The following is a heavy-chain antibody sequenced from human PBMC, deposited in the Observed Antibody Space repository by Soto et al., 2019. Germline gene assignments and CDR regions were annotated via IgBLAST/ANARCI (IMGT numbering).Heavy chain of an antibody. J-gene: IGHJ3*01. V-gene: IGHV3-23*01. D-gene: IGHD4-17*01. Sequence: EVQVLESGGGLVQPGGSLSLSCAASGFIFSNYAMMWVHQAPGKGLEWVSAMTADGGDARYADSVRGRLTISRDNSKSTLYLQMNSLRAEDTAVYYCAKDPNGDYIGAFDFWGQGILVTVSS. CDR1: GFIFSNYA. CDR2: MTADGGDA. CDR3: AKDPNGDYIGAFDF.